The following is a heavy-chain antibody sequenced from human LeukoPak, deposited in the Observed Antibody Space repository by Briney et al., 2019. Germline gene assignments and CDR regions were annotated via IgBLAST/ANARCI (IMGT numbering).Heavy chain of an antibody. Sequence: GGSLRLSCAASGFTFSSYWMSWVRQPPGKGLEWVANIKQDGSEKYYADSVKGRFTISRDNAKYSLYLQMSSLRAEDTAVYYCARDPRESIAVAGTYMDVWGKGTTVTVSS. V-gene: IGHV3-7*01. CDR3: ARDPRESIAVAGTYMDV. CDR2: IKQDGSEK. D-gene: IGHD6-19*01. J-gene: IGHJ6*03. CDR1: GFTFSSYW.